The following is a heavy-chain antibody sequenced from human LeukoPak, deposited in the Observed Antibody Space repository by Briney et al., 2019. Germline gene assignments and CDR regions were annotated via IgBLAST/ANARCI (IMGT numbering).Heavy chain of an antibody. V-gene: IGHV4-39*01. CDR3: ARQVATHCSTASCYYNGMDV. CDR2: IYYSGSA. CDR1: GGSISSSSYY. J-gene: IGHJ6*02. Sequence: SETLSLTCIVSGGSISSSSYYWGWIRQPPGKELEWFGSIYYSGSAYYNPSLKSRLTISVDTSKNQFSLKLSSVTAADTAVYYCARQVATHCSTASCYYNGMDVWGQGTTVTVSS. D-gene: IGHD2-21*02.